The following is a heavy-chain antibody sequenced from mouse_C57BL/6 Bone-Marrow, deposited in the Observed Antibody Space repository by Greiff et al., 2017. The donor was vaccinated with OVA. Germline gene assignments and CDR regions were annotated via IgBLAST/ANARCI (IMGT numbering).Heavy chain of an antibody. CDR1: GFTFSSYA. Sequence: EVKVVESGGGLVKPGGSLKLSCAASGFTFSSYAMSWVRQTPEKRLEWVATISDGGSYTYYPDNVKGRFTISRDNAKNNLYLQMSHLTSEDTAMYYCAREGIITTVVAGDWYFDVWGTGTTVTVSS. J-gene: IGHJ1*03. V-gene: IGHV5-4*01. D-gene: IGHD1-1*01. CDR2: ISDGGSYT. CDR3: AREGIITTVVAGDWYFDV.